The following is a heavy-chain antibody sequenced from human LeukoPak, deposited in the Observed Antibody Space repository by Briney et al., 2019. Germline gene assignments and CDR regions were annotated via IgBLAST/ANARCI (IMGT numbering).Heavy chain of an antibody. V-gene: IGHV4-59*01. J-gene: IGHJ6*02. Sequence: SETLSLTCAVYGGSFSSYYWSWIRQPPGKGLEWIGYIYYSGSTNYNPSLKSRVTISVDTSKNQFSLKLSSVTAADTAVYYCARGNEYCSSTSCYRTYYYGMDVWGQGTTVTVSS. CDR3: ARGNEYCSSTSCYRTYYYGMDV. CDR1: GGSFSSYY. CDR2: IYYSGST. D-gene: IGHD2-2*02.